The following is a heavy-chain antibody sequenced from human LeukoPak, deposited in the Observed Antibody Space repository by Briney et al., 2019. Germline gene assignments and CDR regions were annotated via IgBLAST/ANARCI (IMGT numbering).Heavy chain of an antibody. CDR3: ASYYCSGGSCYRDYYYGMDV. Sequence: SVKVSCKASGGTFSSYAMRWVRQAPGQGREWMGGIIPIFGTANYAQKFQGRATITADKSTSTAYMELSSLRSEDTAVYYCASYYCSGGSCYRDYYYGMDVWGKGTTVTVSS. CDR2: IIPIFGTA. V-gene: IGHV1-69*06. D-gene: IGHD2-15*01. J-gene: IGHJ6*04. CDR1: GGTFSSYA.